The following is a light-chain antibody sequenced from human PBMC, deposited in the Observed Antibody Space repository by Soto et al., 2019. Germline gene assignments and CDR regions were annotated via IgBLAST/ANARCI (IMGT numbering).Light chain of an antibody. Sequence: DIVMTQSPVTLSVSPGERATLSCRASQSVSSNLAWYQQRPGQSLRLLFYGASTRATGIPARFSGSGSGTDFTLTISSLQSEDFAVYYWQQSNKWPYTFGKGTKLE. CDR1: QSVSSN. J-gene: IGKJ2*01. CDR3: QQSNKWPYT. CDR2: GAS. V-gene: IGKV3-15*01.